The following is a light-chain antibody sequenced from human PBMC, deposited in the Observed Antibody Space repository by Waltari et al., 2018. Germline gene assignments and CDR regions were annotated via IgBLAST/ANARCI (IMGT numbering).Light chain of an antibody. J-gene: IGKJ5*01. V-gene: IGKV2-28*01. CDR3: MQGVQTPVT. CDR1: QSLLHSNEFTY. CDR2: LGS. Sequence: DIVMTQSPLSLHVTPGEPASISCRSSQSLLHSNEFTYLDWYLQKPGQSPQLLIYLGSNRASGVPDRFSGSGSGTDFTLKISRVEAEDVGVYYCMQGVQTPVTFGQGTRLEIK.